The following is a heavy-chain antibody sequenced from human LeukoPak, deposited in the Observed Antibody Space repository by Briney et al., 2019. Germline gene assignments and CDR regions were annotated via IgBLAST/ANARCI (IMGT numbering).Heavy chain of an antibody. CDR2: INHSGNT. D-gene: IGHD3-10*01. CDR1: GGSFSDYY. Sequence: SGTLSLTCAVYGGSFSDYYWSWIRQPPGKGLEWIGEINHSGNTYYNPSLKSRVTISVDTSKNQFSLKLSSVTAADTAVYYCARAGFGLAPLRGTPFDYWGQRTLVTVSS. V-gene: IGHV4-34*01. J-gene: IGHJ4*02. CDR3: ARAGFGLAPLRGTPFDY.